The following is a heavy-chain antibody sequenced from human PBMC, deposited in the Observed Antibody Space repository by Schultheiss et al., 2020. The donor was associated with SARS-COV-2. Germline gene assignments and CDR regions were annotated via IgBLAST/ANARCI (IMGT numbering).Heavy chain of an antibody. D-gene: IGHD6-19*01. V-gene: IGHV3-30*03. CDR1: GFTFSSYS. CDR2: ISYDGSNK. Sequence: GESLKISCAASGFTFSSYSMNWVRQAPGKGLEWVAVISYDGSNKYYADSVKGRFTISRDNSKNTLYLQMNSLRAEDTAVYYCARDGDSGWGSYWGQGTLVTVSS. CDR3: ARDGDSGWGSY. J-gene: IGHJ4*02.